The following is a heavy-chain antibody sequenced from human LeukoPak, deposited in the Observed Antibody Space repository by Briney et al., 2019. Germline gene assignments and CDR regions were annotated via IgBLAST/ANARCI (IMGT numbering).Heavy chain of an antibody. CDR1: GGSISSYY. CDR3: ARGAYGDPTSFDY. Sequence: PSETLSLTCTVSGGSISSYYWSWIRQPPGKGLEWIGYIYYSGSTNYNPPLKSRVTISVDTSKNQFSLKLSSVTAADTAVYYCARGAYGDPTSFDYWGQGTLVTVSS. CDR2: IYYSGST. D-gene: IGHD4-17*01. J-gene: IGHJ4*02. V-gene: IGHV4-59*01.